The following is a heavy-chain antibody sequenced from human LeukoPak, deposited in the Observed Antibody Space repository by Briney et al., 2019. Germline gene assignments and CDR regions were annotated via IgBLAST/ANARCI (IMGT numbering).Heavy chain of an antibody. CDR1: GGSISSYY. CDR2: IYYSGST. Sequence: SETLSLTCTVSGGSISSYYWSWIRQPPGKGLEWIGYIYYSGSTNYNPSLKSRVTISVDTSKNQFSLKLSSVTAADTAVYYCARLELGDSGSYYFDYWGQGTLVTVSS. V-gene: IGHV4-59*08. J-gene: IGHJ4*02. D-gene: IGHD1-26*01. CDR3: ARLELGDSGSYYFDY.